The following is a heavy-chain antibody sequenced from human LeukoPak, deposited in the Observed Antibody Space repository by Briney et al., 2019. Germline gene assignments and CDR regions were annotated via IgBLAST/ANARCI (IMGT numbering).Heavy chain of an antibody. D-gene: IGHD3-9*01. Sequence: SETLSLACTVSGGSISSSSYYWGWIRQPPGKGLEWIGSIYYSGSTYYNPSLKSRVTISVDTSKNQFSLKLSSVTAADTAVYYCARVEVLTGYLGDYMDVWGKGTTVTVSS. J-gene: IGHJ6*03. CDR1: GGSISSSSYY. V-gene: IGHV4-39*01. CDR2: IYYSGST. CDR3: ARVEVLTGYLGDYMDV.